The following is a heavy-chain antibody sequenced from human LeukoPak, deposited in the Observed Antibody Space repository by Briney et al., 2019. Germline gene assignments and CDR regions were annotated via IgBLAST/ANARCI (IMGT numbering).Heavy chain of an antibody. J-gene: IGHJ3*02. CDR1: GYTFTSYD. CDR3: ARSSVEQQLADAFDI. CDR2: MNPNSGST. Sequence: ASVKVSCKASGYTFTSYDINWVRQATGQGLEWMGWMNPNSGSTGYAQKFQGRVTMTRNTSISTAYMELSSLRSEDTAVYYCARSSVEQQLADAFDIWGQGTMVTVSS. V-gene: IGHV1-8*01. D-gene: IGHD6-13*01.